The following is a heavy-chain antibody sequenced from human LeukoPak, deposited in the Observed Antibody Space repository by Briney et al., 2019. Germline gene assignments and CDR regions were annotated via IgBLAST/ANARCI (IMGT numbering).Heavy chain of an antibody. V-gene: IGHV3-48*03. D-gene: IGHD3-10*01. J-gene: IGHJ4*02. CDR3: ASATPVWFGDLTRGV. CDR1: GFTFSSYE. Sequence: QPGGSLRLSCAASGFTFSSYEMHWVRQAPGKGLEWVSYISGGGSNIYYADSVKGRFTISRDNGKNSLYLQMNSLRAEDTAVYYCASATPVWFGDLTRGVWGQGTLVTVSS. CDR2: ISGGGSNI.